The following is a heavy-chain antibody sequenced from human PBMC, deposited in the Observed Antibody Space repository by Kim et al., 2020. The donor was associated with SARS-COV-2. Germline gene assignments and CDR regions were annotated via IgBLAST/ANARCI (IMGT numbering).Heavy chain of an antibody. D-gene: IGHD2-2*02. J-gene: IGHJ3*02. Sequence: SRVTISVDTSKNQFSLKLSSVTAADTAVYYCATRYCSSTSCYKPYDAFDIWGQGTMVTVSS. V-gene: IGHV4-30-2*05. CDR3: ATRYCSSTSCYKPYDAFDI.